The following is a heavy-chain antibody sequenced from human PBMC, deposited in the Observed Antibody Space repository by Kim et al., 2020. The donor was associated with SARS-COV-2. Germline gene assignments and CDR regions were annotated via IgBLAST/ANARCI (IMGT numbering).Heavy chain of an antibody. V-gene: IGHV3-15*01. D-gene: IGHD2-2*01. Sequence: GGSLRLSCAASGFTFSNAWMSWVRQAPGKGLEWVGRIKSKTDGGTTDYAAPVKGRFTISRDDSKNTLYLQMNSLKTEDTAVYYCTTEGIVPAAIVGAEYFQHWGQGTLGTASS. CDR1: GFTFSNAW. CDR3: TTEGIVPAAIVGAEYFQH. CDR2: IKSKTDGGTT. J-gene: IGHJ1*01.